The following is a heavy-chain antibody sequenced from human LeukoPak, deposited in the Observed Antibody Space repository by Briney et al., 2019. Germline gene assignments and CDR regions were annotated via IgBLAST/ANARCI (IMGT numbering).Heavy chain of an antibody. CDR2: INHSGST. V-gene: IGHV4-34*01. CDR1: GGYFSAYY. Sequence: SETLSLTCAVYGGYFSAYYWSWIRQPPGKGLEWIGEINHSGSTNYNPSLKSRVNISVDTSKNQFSLKLSSVTAADTAVYYCARVSRLWWARDIWGQGTMVTVSS. J-gene: IGHJ3*02. CDR3: ARVSRLWWARDI. D-gene: IGHD2-21*01.